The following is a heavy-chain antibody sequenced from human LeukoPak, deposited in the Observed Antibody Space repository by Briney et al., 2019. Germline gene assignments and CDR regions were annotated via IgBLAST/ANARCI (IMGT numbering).Heavy chain of an antibody. J-gene: IGHJ4*02. Sequence: GGSLRLSCAASGFTFSSYGMHWVRQGPGKGLEWVAVIWYDGSNKYYADSVKGRFTISRDNSKNTLYLQMNSLRAGDTAVYYCARGGDYVWGSYRVEIDYWGQGTLVTVSS. CDR2: IWYDGSNK. CDR3: ARGGDYVWGSYRVEIDY. CDR1: GFTFSSYG. D-gene: IGHD3-16*02. V-gene: IGHV3-33*01.